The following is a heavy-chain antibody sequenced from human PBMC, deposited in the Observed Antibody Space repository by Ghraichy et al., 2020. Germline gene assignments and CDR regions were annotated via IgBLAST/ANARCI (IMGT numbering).Heavy chain of an antibody. CDR2: INAGNGNT. D-gene: IGHD3-9*01. CDR3: SRAPDITSPDWFDP. Sequence: ASVKVSCKASGYTFSSSVMNWVRQAPGQRLEWMGWINAGNGNTKYSQKFQGRVTITRDTSASTAYMELSSLRSEDTAVYYCSRAPDITSPDWFDPWGQGTLVTVSS. CDR1: GYTFSSSV. J-gene: IGHJ5*02. V-gene: IGHV1-3*01.